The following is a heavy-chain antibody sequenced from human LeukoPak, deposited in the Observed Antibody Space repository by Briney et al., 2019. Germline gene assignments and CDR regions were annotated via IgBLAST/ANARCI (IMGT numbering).Heavy chain of an antibody. CDR3: ARDWTDILTGYYTNSDAFDI. CDR1: GGSITTYY. D-gene: IGHD3-9*01. CDR2: IFYSGST. V-gene: IGHV4-59*01. Sequence: SETLSLTCTVSGGSITTYYWSWIRQPPGKGLEWIGYIFYSGSTKYNPSLKSRVTISVDTSKNQFSLKLSSVTAADTAVYYCARDWTDILTGYYTNSDAFDIWGQGTMVTVSS. J-gene: IGHJ3*02.